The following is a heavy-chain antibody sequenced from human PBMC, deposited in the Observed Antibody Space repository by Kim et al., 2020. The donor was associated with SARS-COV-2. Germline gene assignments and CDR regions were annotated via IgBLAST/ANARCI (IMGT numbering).Heavy chain of an antibody. Sequence: SVKVSCKASGGTFSSYAISWVRQAPGQGLEWMGGIIPIFGTANYAQKFQGRVTITADESTSTAYMELSSLRSEDTAVYYCASSITIFGVVIIPNYYYYGMDVWGQGTTVTVSS. CDR2: IIPIFGTA. V-gene: IGHV1-69*13. J-gene: IGHJ6*02. CDR1: GGTFSSYA. CDR3: ASSITIFGVVIIPNYYYYGMDV. D-gene: IGHD3-3*01.